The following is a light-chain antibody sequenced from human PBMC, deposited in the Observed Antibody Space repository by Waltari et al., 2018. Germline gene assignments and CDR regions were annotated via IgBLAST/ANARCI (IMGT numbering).Light chain of an antibody. V-gene: IGLV2-8*01. Sequence: QSALPQPPSASGSPGQSVTIPCTGTSSALGGYNYVPWYQQHPGKAPKLMIYEVHKRPSGVPDRFSASKSGNTASLTVSGLQAEDEADYYCSSFAGSTNWVFGGGTKLTVL. CDR3: SSFAGSTNWV. CDR2: EVH. CDR1: SSALGGYNY. J-gene: IGLJ3*02.